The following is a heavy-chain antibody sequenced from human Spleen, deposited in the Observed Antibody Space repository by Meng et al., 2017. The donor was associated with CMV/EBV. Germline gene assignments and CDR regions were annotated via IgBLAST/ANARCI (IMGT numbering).Heavy chain of an antibody. V-gene: IGHV1-2*02. Sequence: ASGYNFITYYIHWVRQAPGQGLEWMGRINPNSGDTSYAQKFQGRVTMTRDTSITTAYMELSSLTSDDTAVYYCARETTPTADVFDYWGRGTLVTVSS. D-gene: IGHD1/OR15-1a*01. J-gene: IGHJ4*02. CDR3: ARETTPTADVFDY. CDR1: GYNFITYY. CDR2: INPNSGDT.